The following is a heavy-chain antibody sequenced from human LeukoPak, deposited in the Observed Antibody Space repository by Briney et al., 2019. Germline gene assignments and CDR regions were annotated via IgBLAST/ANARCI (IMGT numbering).Heavy chain of an antibody. J-gene: IGHJ4*02. CDR1: GGSFSGYY. CDR3: ARGQHDGGDDY. D-gene: IGHD3-16*01. V-gene: IGHV4-34*01. CDR2: INHSGST. Sequence: PSETLSLTCAVYGGSFSGYYWSWIRQPPGKGLEWIEEINHSGSTNYNPSLKSRVTISVDTSKNQFSLKLSSVTAADTAVYYCARGQHDGGDDYWGQGTLVTVSS.